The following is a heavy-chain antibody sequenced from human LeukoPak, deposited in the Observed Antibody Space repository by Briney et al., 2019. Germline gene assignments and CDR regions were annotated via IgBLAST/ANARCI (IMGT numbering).Heavy chain of an antibody. CDR2: ISYDGSNK. CDR3: ARDGSY. Sequence: GGSLRLSCAASGFTFSSYAMHWVRQAPGKGLEWVAVISYDGSNKYYADSVKGRFTISRDNSKNTLYLQMNSLRAEDMAVYYCARDGSYWGQGTLVTVSS. CDR1: GFTFSSYA. J-gene: IGHJ4*02. D-gene: IGHD1-26*01. V-gene: IGHV3-30*01.